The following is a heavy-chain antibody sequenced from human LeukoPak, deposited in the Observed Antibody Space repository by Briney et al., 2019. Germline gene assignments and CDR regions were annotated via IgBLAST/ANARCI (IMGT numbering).Heavy chain of an antibody. D-gene: IGHD5-12*01. Sequence: GASVKVSCKASGYTFTGYYMHWVRQAPGQGLEWMGWINPNSGGTNYAQKFQGRVTMTRDTSISTAYMELSSLRSEDTAVYYCARDPGGYDSRGVDVWGQGTTVTVSS. CDR2: INPNSGGT. V-gene: IGHV1-2*02. CDR1: GYTFTGYY. J-gene: IGHJ6*02. CDR3: ARDPGGYDSRGVDV.